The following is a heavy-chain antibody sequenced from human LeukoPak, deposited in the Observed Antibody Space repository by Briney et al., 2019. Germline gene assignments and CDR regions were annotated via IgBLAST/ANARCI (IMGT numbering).Heavy chain of an antibody. D-gene: IGHD1-26*01. J-gene: IGHJ4*02. V-gene: IGHV4-39*01. Sequence: PSETLSLTCTVSGGSISSSSYYWGWIRQPLGKGLEWIGSIYYSGSTYFNPSLKSRVTISVDTSKNQSSLKLSSVTAADTAVYYCARHNASAVGATNPRYWGQGTLVTVSS. CDR1: GGSISSSSYY. CDR2: IYYSGST. CDR3: ARHNASAVGATNPRY.